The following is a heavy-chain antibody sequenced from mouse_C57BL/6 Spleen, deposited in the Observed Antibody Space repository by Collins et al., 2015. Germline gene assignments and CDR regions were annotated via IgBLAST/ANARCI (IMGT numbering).Heavy chain of an antibody. Sequence: QVQLKQSGADLVRPGASVTLSCKASGYTFTDYEMHWVKQTPVHGLEWIGAIDPETGGTAYNQKFKGKAILTADKSSSTAYMELRSLTSEDSAVYYCTRYDSYYYAMDYWGQGTSVTVSS. CDR3: TRYDSYYYAMDY. CDR2: IDPETGGT. CDR1: GYTFTDYE. D-gene: IGHD2-4*01. V-gene: IGHV1-15*01. J-gene: IGHJ4*01.